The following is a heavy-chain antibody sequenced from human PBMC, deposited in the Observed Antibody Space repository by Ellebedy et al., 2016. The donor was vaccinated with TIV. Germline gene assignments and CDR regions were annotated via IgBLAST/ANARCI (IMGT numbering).Heavy chain of an antibody. CDR1: GGSINNVAQA. V-gene: IGHV4-30-2*01. CDR3: ARRGDTTEEPFDL. J-gene: IGHJ4*02. Sequence: SETLSLXXAVSGGSINNVAQAWGWIRQTPGQGLEWIGYFYPSGSTFYNLSLRSRVTISVDRSRNQFSLKLTSVTAADTALYYCARRGDTTEEPFDLWGRGTLVTVSS. CDR2: FYPSGST. D-gene: IGHD1-14*01.